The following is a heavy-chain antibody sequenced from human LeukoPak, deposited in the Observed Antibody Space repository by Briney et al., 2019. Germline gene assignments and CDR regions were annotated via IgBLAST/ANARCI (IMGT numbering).Heavy chain of an antibody. CDR1: KXTFSNYG. CDR2: ISSDGSNK. Sequence: GRSLRLSCAASKXTFSNYGMHWVRQAPGKGLEWVAVISSDGSNKYYADSVKGRFTISRDNSKNTLYLQMNSLRAEDTAVYYCAKCPSGVLRYFAPIDYWGQGTLVTVSS. J-gene: IGHJ4*02. V-gene: IGHV3-30*18. CDR3: AKCPSGVLRYFAPIDY. D-gene: IGHD3-9*01.